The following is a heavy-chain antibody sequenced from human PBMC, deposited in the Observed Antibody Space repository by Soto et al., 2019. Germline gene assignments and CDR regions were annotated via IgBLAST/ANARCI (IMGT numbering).Heavy chain of an antibody. Sequence: EVQLLESGGGLVQPGGSLRLSCAASGFTFSSYAMRWVRQAPGRGLEWVSAISGSGDSTYYADSLKGRFTTARDNSKHTLYLQMNSLRAEDTAVYYCARRGSGSDYDYWGQGTLVTVSS. CDR3: ARRGSGSDYDY. V-gene: IGHV3-23*01. J-gene: IGHJ4*02. CDR2: ISGSGDST. D-gene: IGHD1-26*01. CDR1: GFTFSSYA.